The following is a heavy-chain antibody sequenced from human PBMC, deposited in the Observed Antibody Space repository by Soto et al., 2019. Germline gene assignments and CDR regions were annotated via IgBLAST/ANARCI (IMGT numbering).Heavy chain of an antibody. CDR2: INPNSGET. J-gene: IGHJ6*02. D-gene: IGHD5-12*01. Sequence: QVQLVQSGTEVKRPGDSVKVSCKASGYTFTGYYVHWVRQAPGQGLEWMGWINPNSGETDLAQRLEGRVSMNRETSRGTAYLELRGPASDDTAEYYCAKGGAIVAAGTRVYLYNAMDVWGQGTTVTVSS. CDR1: GYTFTGYY. V-gene: IGHV1-2*02. CDR3: AKGGAIVAAGTRVYLYNAMDV.